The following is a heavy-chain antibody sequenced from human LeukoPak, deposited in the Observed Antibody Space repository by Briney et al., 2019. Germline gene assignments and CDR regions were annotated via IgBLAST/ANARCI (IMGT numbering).Heavy chain of an antibody. CDR3: ARHFKFRGYYDNSNFYYGRPSGPFDY. CDR2: VNHSGST. Sequence: SETLSLTCAVYGGSFSGYYWSWIRQPPGKGLEWIGEVNHSGSTNYNPSLKSRVTISVDTSKNQFSLKLTSVTSADTAVYYCARHFKFRGYYDNSNFYYGRPSGPFDYWGQGTLVTVSS. V-gene: IGHV4-34*01. D-gene: IGHD3-22*01. CDR1: GGSFSGYY. J-gene: IGHJ4*02.